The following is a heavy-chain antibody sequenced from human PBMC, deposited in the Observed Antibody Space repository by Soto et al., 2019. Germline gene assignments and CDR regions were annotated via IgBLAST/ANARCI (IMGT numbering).Heavy chain of an antibody. CDR3: AREISGGGTLNWFDP. V-gene: IGHV1-2*02. Sequence: ASVKVSCKVSGYNFSDYYIHWVRQAPGQGLEWLGWVSPKSGGTNYAQKFKGRVTMTRDTSSNTVYMDLSGLKSDDTAVFYCAREISGGGTLNWFDPWGQGTLLTVSS. CDR1: GYNFSDYY. CDR2: VSPKSGGT. J-gene: IGHJ5*02. D-gene: IGHD2-8*02.